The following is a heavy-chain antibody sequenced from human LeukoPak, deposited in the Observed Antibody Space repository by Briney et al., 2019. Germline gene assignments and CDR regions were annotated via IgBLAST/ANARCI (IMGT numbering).Heavy chain of an antibody. CDR1: GFTVSSNY. D-gene: IGHD6-13*01. CDR2: IYSGGST. V-gene: IGHV3-53*01. CDR3: ARDAGAAGLFDY. J-gene: IGHJ4*02. Sequence: GGSLRLSCAASGFTVSSNYMSWVRQAPGKGLEWVSVIYSGGSTYYADSVKGRFTISRDNSKNTLYLQMNSLRADDTAVYYCARDAGAAGLFDYWGQGTLVTVSS.